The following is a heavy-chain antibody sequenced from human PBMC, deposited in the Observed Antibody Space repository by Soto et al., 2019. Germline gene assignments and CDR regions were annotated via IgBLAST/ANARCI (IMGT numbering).Heavy chain of an antibody. CDR1: GFTFSSYG. CDR2: ISYDGSNK. J-gene: IGHJ4*02. D-gene: IGHD3-22*01. V-gene: IGHV3-30*18. Sequence: GGSLRLSCAASGFTFSSYGTHWVRQAPGKGLEWVAVISYDGSNKYYADSVKGRFTISRDNSKNTLYLQMNSLRAEDTAVYYCAKDRAGYYDSSGYPYYFDYWGQGTLVTVSS. CDR3: AKDRAGYYDSSGYPYYFDY.